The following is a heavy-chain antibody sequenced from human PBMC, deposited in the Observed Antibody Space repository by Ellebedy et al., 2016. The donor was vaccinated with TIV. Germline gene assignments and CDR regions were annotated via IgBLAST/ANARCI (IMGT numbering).Heavy chain of an antibody. CDR2: IYSGGST. CDR3: ASEWAVGATTGDY. CDR1: GFTVSSNY. V-gene: IGHV3-53*01. Sequence: GGSLRLXCAASGFTVSSNYMSWVRQAPGKGLEWVSVIYSGGSTYYADSVKGRFTISRDNSKNTLYLQMNSLRAEDTAVYYCASEWAVGATTGDYWGQGTLVTVSS. J-gene: IGHJ4*02. D-gene: IGHD1-26*01.